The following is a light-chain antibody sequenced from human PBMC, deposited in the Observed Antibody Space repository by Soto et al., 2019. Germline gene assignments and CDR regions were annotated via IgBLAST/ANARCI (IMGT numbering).Light chain of an antibody. CDR1: QSVSSY. J-gene: IGKJ1*01. Sequence: EIVLTQSPATLSLSPGERATRSCRASQSVSSYLAWYQQKPGQAPRLLIYDASNRATGIPARFSGSGSGTDFTLTISSLEPEDFAVYYCQQRGNWPTCGKGTKWIS. CDR2: DAS. CDR3: QQRGNWPT. V-gene: IGKV3-11*01.